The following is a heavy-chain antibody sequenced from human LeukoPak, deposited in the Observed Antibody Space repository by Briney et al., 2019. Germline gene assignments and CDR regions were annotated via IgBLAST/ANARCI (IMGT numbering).Heavy chain of an antibody. Sequence: GGSLRLSCAASGFTVTANYMGWVRQAPGKGLEYVSLIHSGGDTYYTDSVEGRFTISRDNSKTTLYLQMNSLRVEDTAVCYCARGNYDSSGYLNYWGQGTLVTVSS. CDR1: GFTVTANY. J-gene: IGHJ4*02. V-gene: IGHV3-66*01. D-gene: IGHD3-22*01. CDR2: IHSGGDT. CDR3: ARGNYDSSGYLNY.